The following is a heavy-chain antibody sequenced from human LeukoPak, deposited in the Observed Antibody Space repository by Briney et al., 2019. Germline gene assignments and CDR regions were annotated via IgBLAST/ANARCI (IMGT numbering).Heavy chain of an antibody. V-gene: IGHV1-69*13. CDR3: ARDHGLQLENWFDP. CDR1: GGTFSSHV. CDR2: IIPIFGTA. J-gene: IGHJ5*02. D-gene: IGHD6-13*01. Sequence: ASVKVSCKASGGTFSSHVIVWVRQAPGQGLEWMGGIIPIFGTANYAQKFQGRVTITADESTSTAYMELSSLRSEDTAVYYCARDHGLQLENWFDPWGQGTLVTVSS.